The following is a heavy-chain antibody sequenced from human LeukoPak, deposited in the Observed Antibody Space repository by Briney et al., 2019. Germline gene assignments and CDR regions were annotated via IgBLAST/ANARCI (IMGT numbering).Heavy chain of an antibody. CDR3: ARDRSPSGTSTGNLDY. CDR1: GGSISSSTYY. D-gene: IGHD1-26*01. CDR2: IYYSGST. J-gene: IGHJ4*02. Sequence: SQTLSLTCTVSGGSISSSTYYWSWIRQHPGKGLEWIGYIYYSGSTYYNPSLKSRVTISLDTSKNQFSLKLNSVTAADTAVYYCARDRSPSGTSTGNLDYWGQGTLVTVSS. V-gene: IGHV4-31*03.